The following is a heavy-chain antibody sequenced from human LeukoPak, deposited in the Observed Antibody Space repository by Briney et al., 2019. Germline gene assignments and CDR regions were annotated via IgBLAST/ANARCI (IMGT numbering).Heavy chain of an antibody. CDR2: IYYSGST. D-gene: IGHD3-9*01. Sequence: PSETLSLTCTVSGGSISSSSYYWGWIRQPPGKGLEWIGSIYYSGSTYYNPSLKSRVTISVDTSKNQFSLKLSSVTAADTAVYYCARAIRYFGYYYYYMDVWAKGTTVTISS. CDR1: GGSISSSSYY. CDR3: ARAIRYFGYYYYYMDV. V-gene: IGHV4-39*07. J-gene: IGHJ6*03.